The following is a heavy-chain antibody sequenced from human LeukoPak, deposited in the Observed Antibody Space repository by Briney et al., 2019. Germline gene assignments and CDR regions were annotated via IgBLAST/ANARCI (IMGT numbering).Heavy chain of an antibody. CDR1: GFTFSSYS. CDR3: ARDGWDGYNFGDY. J-gene: IGHJ4*02. CDR2: ISSSSTI. Sequence: GGSLRLSCAGSGFTFSSYSLMWVRQAPGKGLEWVSSISSSSTIYYADSVKGRFTISRDNAKNSLYLQMNSLRAEDTAVYYCARDGWDGYNFGDYWGQGTLVTVSS. D-gene: IGHD5-24*01. V-gene: IGHV3-48*01.